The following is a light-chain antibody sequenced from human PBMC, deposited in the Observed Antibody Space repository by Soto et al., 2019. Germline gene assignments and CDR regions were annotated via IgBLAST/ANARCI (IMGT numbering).Light chain of an antibody. Sequence: DIQMTPSPSTLSGSLGDRVTIPCRANQTISSWLAWYQQKPGKAPKLLIYKASTLKSGVPSRFSGSGSGTEFTLTISSLQPDDFATYYCQHYNSYSEAFGQGTKVDIK. V-gene: IGKV1-5*03. CDR3: QHYNSYSEA. J-gene: IGKJ1*01. CDR2: KAS. CDR1: QTISSW.